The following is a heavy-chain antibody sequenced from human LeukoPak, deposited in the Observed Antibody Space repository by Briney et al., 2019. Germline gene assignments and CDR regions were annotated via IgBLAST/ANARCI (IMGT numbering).Heavy chain of an antibody. V-gene: IGHV4-59*01. CDR3: ARGYYYDSSGYPPRFDP. D-gene: IGHD3-22*01. Sequence: SSETLSLTCTVSGGSISSYYWSWIRQPPGKGLEWIGYIYYSGSTNYNPSLKSRVTISVDTSKNQFSLKLSSVTAADTAVYYCARGYYYDSSGYPPRFDPWGQGTLVTVSS. CDR2: IYYSGST. J-gene: IGHJ5*02. CDR1: GGSISSYY.